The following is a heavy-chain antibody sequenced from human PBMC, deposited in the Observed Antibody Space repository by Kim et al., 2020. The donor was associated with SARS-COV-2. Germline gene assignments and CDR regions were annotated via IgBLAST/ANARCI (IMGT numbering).Heavy chain of an antibody. J-gene: IGHJ4*02. D-gene: IGHD2-15*01. CDR2: IKNDGSGK. CDR1: GFTFSSYS. Sequence: GGSLRLSCAASGFTFSSYSMTWVRQAPGKGLEWVGNIKNDGSGKSYVDSVKGRFTISRENAKNTLYLQMNSLRAEDTAVSYCMGATAGGYWGQGTFVTV. CDR3: MGATAGGY. V-gene: IGHV3-7*03.